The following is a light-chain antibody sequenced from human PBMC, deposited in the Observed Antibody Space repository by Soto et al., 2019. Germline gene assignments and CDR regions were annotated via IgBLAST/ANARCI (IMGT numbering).Light chain of an antibody. CDR2: EVT. V-gene: IGLV2-14*01. J-gene: IGLJ2*01. CDR1: SSDIGAYDY. Sequence: QSALTQPASVSGSPGQSITISFTGTSSDIGAYDYVSWYQQHPDKAPKVMIFEVTKRPSGVYSRFSGSKSGYTASLTISGLQADDEADYYCTSSSTIRTVVFGGGTKLTVL. CDR3: TSSSTIRTVV.